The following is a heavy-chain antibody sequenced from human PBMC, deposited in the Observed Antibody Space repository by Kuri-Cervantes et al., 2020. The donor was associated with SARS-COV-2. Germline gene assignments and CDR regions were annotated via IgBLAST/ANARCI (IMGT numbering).Heavy chain of an antibody. J-gene: IGHJ5*02. V-gene: IGHV4-38-2*02. D-gene: IGHD3-3*01. Sequence: ESLKISCTVSGYSISSGYYWGWIRQPPGKGLEWIGSIYYSGSTYYNPSLKSRVTISVDTSKNQFSLKLSSVTAADTAVYYCARHNRHYDFWSGYSSPYNWFDPWGQGTLVTVSS. CDR2: IYYSGST. CDR3: ARHNRHYDFWSGYSSPYNWFDP. CDR1: GYSISSGYY.